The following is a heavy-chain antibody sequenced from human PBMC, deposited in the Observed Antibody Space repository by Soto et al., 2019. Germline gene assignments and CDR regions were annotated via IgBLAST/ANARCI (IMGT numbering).Heavy chain of an antibody. CDR2: IYHSGFT. CDR1: GGSINSHY. V-gene: IGHV4-59*11. D-gene: IGHD3-10*01. Sequence: ASETLSLTCTVSGGSINSHYWIWIRQPPGKGLEWIAYIYHSGFTSYNASLESRVTISMDTSKNQFSLKLTSVAAADTAVYYCATWGRGVLIQNWCDPWGQGTLGTVSS. CDR3: ATWGRGVLIQNWCDP. J-gene: IGHJ5*02.